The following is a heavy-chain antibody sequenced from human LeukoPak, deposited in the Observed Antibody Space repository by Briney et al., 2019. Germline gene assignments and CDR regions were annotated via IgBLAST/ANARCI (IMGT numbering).Heavy chain of an antibody. D-gene: IGHD6-19*01. Sequence: QPGGSLRLSCAASRFTFSTYGMGWVRQAPGKGLEWVSSISGSGGSTYYADSVKGRFTISRDKSKNTLYLQMNSLRAEDTAVYYCVKARYSSGWDYFDYWGQGALVTVSS. V-gene: IGHV3-23*01. J-gene: IGHJ4*02. CDR2: ISGSGGST. CDR1: RFTFSTYG. CDR3: VKARYSSGWDYFDY.